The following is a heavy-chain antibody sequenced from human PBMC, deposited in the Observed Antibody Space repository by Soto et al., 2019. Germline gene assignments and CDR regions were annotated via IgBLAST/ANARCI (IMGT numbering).Heavy chain of an antibody. CDR1: GFPFSIYS. CDR2: ISATGATR. Sequence: EEHLLESGGGLVQPGGSLTLSCASSGFPFSIYSMSWVRQAPGKGLQWVSGISATGATRDYADSLRGRLSIFRDNSRNTLFLQLNSLRAKDAAAYVYANGRGDSWTLYYFDDWGQGTPVTVSS. D-gene: IGHD2-15*01. J-gene: IGHJ4*02. V-gene: IGHV3-23*01. CDR3: ANGRGDSWTLYYFDD.